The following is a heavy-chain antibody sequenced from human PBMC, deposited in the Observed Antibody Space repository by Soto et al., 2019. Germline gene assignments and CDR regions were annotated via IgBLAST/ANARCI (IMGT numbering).Heavy chain of an antibody. V-gene: IGHV1-18*01. Sequence: SVKVSCKASGYTFTNSGITWVRPAPGQGLEWMGWISDYNGNTNYEQKLQGRITMTTDTPTSKAYMELRSLRSDDTAVYYCARYRRGRSYFDLWRQGNLVTVSS. CDR2: ISDYNGNT. D-gene: IGHD6-19*01. J-gene: IGHJ4*02. CDR3: ARYRRGRSYFDL. CDR1: GYTFTNSG.